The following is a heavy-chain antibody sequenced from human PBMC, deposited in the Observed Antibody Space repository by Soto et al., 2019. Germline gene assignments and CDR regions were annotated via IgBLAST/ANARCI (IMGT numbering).Heavy chain of an antibody. CDR3: ARLYSSAWSFDF. Sequence: PSQTLSLTCAISGDIVSSNTVAWSLIRQSPSRGLEWLGRTYYRSKWYYDYAVSLKSRIAINPDTSKNQFSLQLTSVTPEDTAVYYCARLYSSAWSFDFWGQGTLVTVSS. D-gene: IGHD6-19*01. CDR1: GDIVSSNTVA. J-gene: IGHJ4*02. CDR2: TYYRSKWYY. V-gene: IGHV6-1*01.